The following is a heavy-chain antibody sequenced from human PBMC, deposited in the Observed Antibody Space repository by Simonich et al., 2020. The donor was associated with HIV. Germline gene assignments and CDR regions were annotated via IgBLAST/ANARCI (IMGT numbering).Heavy chain of an antibody. Sequence: QVQLQQWGAGLLKPSETLSLTCGVYGGSFSGYYWSWIRQPPGKGLEWIWEINHSGRTNYKLSLKSRVTIAEDTSKNQFSLKRSSVTAADTAVYYCARRVYYYDSSDYLVPDALDIWGRGTTVTVSS. CDR3: ARRVYYYDSSDYLVPDALDI. V-gene: IGHV4-34*01. CDR1: GGSFSGYY. CDR2: INHSGRT. D-gene: IGHD3-22*01. J-gene: IGHJ3*02.